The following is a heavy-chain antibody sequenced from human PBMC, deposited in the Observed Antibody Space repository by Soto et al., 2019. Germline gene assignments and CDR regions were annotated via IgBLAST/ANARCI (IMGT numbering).Heavy chain of an antibody. CDR1: GYTLITYY. CDR2: INPNSGGT. Sequence: ASVKVSCKASGYTLITYYMHWVRQAPGQGLEWMGIINPNSGGTNYAQKFQGWVTMTRDTSISTAYMELSRLRSDDTAVYYCARDLVGYYYGMDVWGQGTTVTVSS. D-gene: IGHD6-6*01. J-gene: IGHJ6*02. CDR3: ARDLVGYYYGMDV. V-gene: IGHV1-2*04.